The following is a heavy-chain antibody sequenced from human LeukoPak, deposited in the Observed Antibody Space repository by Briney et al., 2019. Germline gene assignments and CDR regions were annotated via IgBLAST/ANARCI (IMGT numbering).Heavy chain of an antibody. CDR3: AREPRDGGRVDY. J-gene: IGHJ4*02. CDR1: EFTFSNYG. D-gene: IGHD2-15*01. V-gene: IGHV3-30*03. Sequence: TGGSLRLSCAASEFTFSNYGMHWVRQAPGKGLEWVAVISYDGTNKYYADSVKGRFTISRDNSNNTLYLQMNSLRAEDTAVYYCAREPRDGGRVDYWGQGTLVTVSS. CDR2: ISYDGTNK.